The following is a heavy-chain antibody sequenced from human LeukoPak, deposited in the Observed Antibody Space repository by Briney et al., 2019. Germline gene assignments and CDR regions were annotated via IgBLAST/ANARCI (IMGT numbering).Heavy chain of an antibody. CDR2: IYHSGST. Sequence: SETLSLTCAVYGGSFSGYFWSWIRQPPGKGLEWIGEIYHSGSTNYNPSLKSRVTISVDTSKNQFSLKLSSVTAADTAVYYCARGRSKCSGGSCYRTHFDYWGQGTLVTVSS. D-gene: IGHD2-15*01. CDR3: ARGRSKCSGGSCYRTHFDY. V-gene: IGHV4-34*01. J-gene: IGHJ4*02. CDR1: GGSFSGYF.